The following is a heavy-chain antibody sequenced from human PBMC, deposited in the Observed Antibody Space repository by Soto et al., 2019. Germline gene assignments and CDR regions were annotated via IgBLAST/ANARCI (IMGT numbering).Heavy chain of an antibody. CDR2: IYHSGST. D-gene: IGHD6-19*01. J-gene: IGHJ4*02. CDR1: GGSISSSNW. CDR3: ARGGQWLSTFFDY. Sequence: SETLSLTCAVSGGSISSSNWWSWVRQPPGKGLEWIGEIYHSGSTNYNPSLKSRVTISVDKSKNQFSLKLSSVTAADTAVYYCARGGQWLSTFFDYWGQGTLVTVSS. V-gene: IGHV4-4*02.